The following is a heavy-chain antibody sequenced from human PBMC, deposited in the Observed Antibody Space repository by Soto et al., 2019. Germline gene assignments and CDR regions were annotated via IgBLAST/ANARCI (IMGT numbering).Heavy chain of an antibody. CDR3: ARGGCSGGSCYFYSVDY. CDR1: GGSFSGYY. D-gene: IGHD2-15*01. J-gene: IGHJ4*02. V-gene: IGHV4-34*01. Sequence: SETLSLTCAVYGGSFSGYYWSWIRQPPGKGLEWIGEINHSGSTNYNPSLKSRVTISVDTSKNRFSLKLSSVTAADTAVYYCARGGCSGGSCYFYSVDYWGQGALVTVSS. CDR2: INHSGST.